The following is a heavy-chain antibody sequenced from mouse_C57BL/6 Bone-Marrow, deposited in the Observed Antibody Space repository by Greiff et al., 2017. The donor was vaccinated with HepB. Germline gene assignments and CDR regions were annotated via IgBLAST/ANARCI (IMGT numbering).Heavy chain of an antibody. CDR2: IRLKSDNYAT. CDR1: GFTSSNYW. Sequence: EVKVVESGGGLVQPGGSMILSCVASGFTSSNYWMNWVRQSPEKGLEWVAQIRLKSDNYATLYAESVKGRFTISRDDSKTSVYLQMNNLRAEDTGIYYCTDPSWFAYWGQGTLVTVSA. J-gene: IGHJ3*01. CDR3: TDPSWFAY. V-gene: IGHV6-3*01.